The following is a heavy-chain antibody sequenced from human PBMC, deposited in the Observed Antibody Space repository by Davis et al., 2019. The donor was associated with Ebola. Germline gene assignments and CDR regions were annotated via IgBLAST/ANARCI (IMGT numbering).Heavy chain of an antibody. Sequence: GESLKISCKGSGYSFASYWIAWVRQMPGKGLEWMGIIYPGDSDTRYSPSFQGQVTMSVDKSISTAYLQWSSLKASDTAMYYCAKSVAARTYSGMDVWGKGTTVTVSS. CDR2: IYPGDSDT. J-gene: IGHJ6*04. V-gene: IGHV5-51*01. D-gene: IGHD6-6*01. CDR1: GYSFASYW. CDR3: AKSVAARTYSGMDV.